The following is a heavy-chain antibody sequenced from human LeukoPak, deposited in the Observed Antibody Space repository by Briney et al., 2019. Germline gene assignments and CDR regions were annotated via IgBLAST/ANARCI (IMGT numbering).Heavy chain of an antibody. CDR2: VSSSGRT. D-gene: IGHD3-10*01. V-gene: IGHV4-61*02. CDR3: ARAFTMVRGVRYWFDP. Sequence: SETLSLTCTVSGDSISSGSFYWSWIRQAAGKGLEWIGRVSSSGRTTYNPSLKSRLTISITTSKNQFSLKVTSVTAADTAVYYCARAFTMVRGVRYWFDPWGQGTLVTVSS. CDR1: GDSISSGSFY. J-gene: IGHJ5*02.